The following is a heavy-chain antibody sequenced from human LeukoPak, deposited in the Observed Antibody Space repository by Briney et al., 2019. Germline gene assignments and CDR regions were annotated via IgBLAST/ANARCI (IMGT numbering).Heavy chain of an antibody. Sequence: SETLSLTCAVYGGSFSGYYWSWIRQPPGKGLEWIGYIYYSGSTYYNPSLKSRVTISVDTSKNQFSLKLSSVTAADTAVYYCARDITIFGVDAFDIWGQGTMVTVSS. D-gene: IGHD3-3*01. CDR3: ARDITIFGVDAFDI. J-gene: IGHJ3*02. V-gene: IGHV4-34*01. CDR2: IYYSGST. CDR1: GGSFSGYY.